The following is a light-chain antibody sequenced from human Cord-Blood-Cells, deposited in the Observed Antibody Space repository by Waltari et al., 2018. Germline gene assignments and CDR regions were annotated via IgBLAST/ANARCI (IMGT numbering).Light chain of an antibody. J-gene: IGLJ3*02. Sequence: QSALTQPAPVSASPGQSIISSCTGTSSDDGCDNLVSWYQQHPGKAPKLMIYEGSKRPSGFSNRFSGSKSGNTASLTISGLQAEDEADYYCCSYAGSSTVFGGGTKLTVL. V-gene: IGLV2-23*01. CDR3: CSYAGSSTV. CDR1: SSDDGCDNL. CDR2: EGS.